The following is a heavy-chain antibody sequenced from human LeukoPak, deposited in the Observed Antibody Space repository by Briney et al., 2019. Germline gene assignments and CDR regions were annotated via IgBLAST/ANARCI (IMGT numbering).Heavy chain of an antibody. CDR2: ISNDGTTK. D-gene: IGHD1-26*01. Sequence: GGSLRLSCAASGFTFDNYAMHWVRQAPGKRLEWVALISNDGTTKYYADSVKGRFTMSRDNSKSTVYLQVNSLRAEDTAVYYCAVGLTIWGQGTMVTVSS. CDR1: GFTFDNYA. CDR3: AVGLTI. J-gene: IGHJ3*02. V-gene: IGHV3-30-3*01.